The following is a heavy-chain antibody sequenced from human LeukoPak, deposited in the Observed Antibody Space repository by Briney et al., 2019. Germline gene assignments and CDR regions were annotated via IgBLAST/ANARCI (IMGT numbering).Heavy chain of an antibody. CDR2: ISGSGGST. Sequence: PGGSLRLSCAASGFTFSSYAMSWVRQAPWKGLEWVSAISGSGGSTYYADSVKGRFTISRDNSKNTLYLQMNSLRAEDTAAYYCAKGSTTPGHFDYWGQGTLVTVSS. J-gene: IGHJ4*02. D-gene: IGHD2-2*01. V-gene: IGHV3-23*01. CDR3: AKGSTTPGHFDY. CDR1: GFTFSSYA.